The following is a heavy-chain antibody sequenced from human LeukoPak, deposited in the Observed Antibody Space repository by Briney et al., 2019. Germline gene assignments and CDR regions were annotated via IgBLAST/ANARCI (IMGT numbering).Heavy chain of an antibody. Sequence: SETLSLTCTVSGGSISSGDYYWSWIRQPPGKGLEWIGYIYYSGSTYYNPSLKSRVTISVDTSKNQFSLKLSSVTAADTAVYYCARVSSDSSGYFDYWGQGTLVTVSS. V-gene: IGHV4-30-4*01. CDR2: IYYSGST. CDR1: GGSISSGDYY. J-gene: IGHJ4*02. CDR3: ARVSSDSSGYFDY. D-gene: IGHD3-22*01.